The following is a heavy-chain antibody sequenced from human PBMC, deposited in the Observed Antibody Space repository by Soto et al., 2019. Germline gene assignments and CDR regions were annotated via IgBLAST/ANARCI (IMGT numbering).Heavy chain of an antibody. D-gene: IGHD6-13*01. Sequence: PSETLSLTCTVSGDSISNSNYYWGWIRQPPGKGLEWIANIYYSGSTYYNPSLKSRVTISVDTSKNHFSLKLTSVTAADTAVYYCARPGGSGWFYFDSWGQGSQVT. CDR3: ARPGGSGWFYFDS. CDR1: GDSISNSNYY. V-gene: IGHV4-39*02. CDR2: IYYSGST. J-gene: IGHJ4*02.